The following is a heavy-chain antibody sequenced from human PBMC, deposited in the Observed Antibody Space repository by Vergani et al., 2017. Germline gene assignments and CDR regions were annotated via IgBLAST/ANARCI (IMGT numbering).Heavy chain of an antibody. CDR2: ILYDGSNK. Sequence: QVQLVESGGGVVQPGRSLRLSCAASGFTFSDSALHWVRQAPGKGLEWVAIILYDGSNKYYADSVKGRFTISRDNSKNTLFLHMNSLRPEDTAVYYCARGIYGGTSDYFDYWGQGTLVTVSS. CDR1: GFTFSDSA. V-gene: IGHV3-30*04. CDR3: ARGIYGGTSDYFDY. J-gene: IGHJ4*02. D-gene: IGHD4-23*01.